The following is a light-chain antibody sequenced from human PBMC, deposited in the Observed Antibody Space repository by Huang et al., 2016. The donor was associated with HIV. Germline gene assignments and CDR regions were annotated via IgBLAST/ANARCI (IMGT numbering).Light chain of an antibody. CDR3: QEYNNWPGT. CDR2: GAS. J-gene: IGKJ2*01. V-gene: IGKV3-15*01. CDR1: QSVSSN. Sequence: EIVMTQSPATLSVSPGERATLSCRARQSVSSNLAWYQQKPGQAPRLLIYGASTRATGIPARFSGSGSGTEFTLTISGLQSEDFAVYFCQEYNNWPGTFGQGTKLEIK.